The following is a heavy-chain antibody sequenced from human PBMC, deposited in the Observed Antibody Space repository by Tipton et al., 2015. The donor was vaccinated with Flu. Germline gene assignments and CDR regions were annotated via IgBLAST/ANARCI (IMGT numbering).Heavy chain of an antibody. D-gene: IGHD3-16*02. J-gene: IGHJ2*01. CDR1: GGSISSSSYY. CDR3: ARDSRGTSYYDYIWGSYRYRYWYFDL. CDR2: IYDSGST. V-gene: IGHV4-39*07. Sequence: LRLSCTVSGGSISSSSYYWGWIRQPPGKGLEWIGSIYDSGSTYYNPSLKSRVTISVDTSKNQFSLKLSSVTAADTAVYYCARDSRGTSYYDYIWGSYRYRYWYFDLWGRGTLVTVSS.